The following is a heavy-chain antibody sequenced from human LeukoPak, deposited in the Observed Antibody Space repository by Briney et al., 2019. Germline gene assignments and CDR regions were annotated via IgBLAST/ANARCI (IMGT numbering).Heavy chain of an antibody. CDR1: GFTFSSYS. V-gene: IGHV3-21*01. D-gene: IGHD4-17*01. CDR2: ISSSSSYI. J-gene: IGHJ3*02. Sequence: PGGSLRLSCAASGFTFSSYSMNWVRQAPGKGLEWVSSISSSSSYIYYADSVKGRFTISRDNAKNSLYLQMNSLRAEDTAVYYCARDRLLGGTVTSGFGIWGQGTMVTVSS. CDR3: ARDRLLGGTVTSGFGI.